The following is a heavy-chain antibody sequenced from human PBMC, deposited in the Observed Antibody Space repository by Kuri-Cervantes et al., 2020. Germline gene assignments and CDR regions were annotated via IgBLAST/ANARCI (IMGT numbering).Heavy chain of an antibody. Sequence: SETLSLTCTVSGGSISSYSWSWVRQPPGKGLEWIGYIYHSGSTYYNPSLKSRVTISVDRSKNQFSLKLSSVTAADTAVYYCARGIIAVAGMPLSLGQGTLVTVSS. CDR2: IYHSGST. J-gene: IGHJ5*02. CDR3: ARGIIAVAGMPLS. D-gene: IGHD6-19*01. CDR1: GGSISSYS. V-gene: IGHV4-30-2*01.